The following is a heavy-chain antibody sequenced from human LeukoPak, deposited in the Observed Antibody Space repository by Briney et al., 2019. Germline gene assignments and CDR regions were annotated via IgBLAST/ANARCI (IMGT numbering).Heavy chain of an antibody. V-gene: IGHV4-4*02. CDR1: GGSITSSKW. Sequence: PSGTLSLTCAVSGGSITSSKWWTWVRQPPGKGLEWIGVSYHSGSTNYNPSLKSRVTISVDKSKKQFSLKLSSVTAADTAVYYCARLSPDGVDIWGQGRMVTVFS. D-gene: IGHD2/OR15-2a*01. CDR2: SYHSGST. J-gene: IGHJ3*02. CDR3: ARLSPDGVDI.